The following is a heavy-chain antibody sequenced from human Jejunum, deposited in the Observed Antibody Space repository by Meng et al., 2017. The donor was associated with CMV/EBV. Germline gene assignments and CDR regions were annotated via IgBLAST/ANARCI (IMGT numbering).Heavy chain of an antibody. Sequence: YTFTDYNIHWVPQAPGKGLQWVGVVDPEDGHAVYAENFRDRASITADTSADIAYMELTSLKSDDTAVYYCARDNALGVRGDLVHWFDPWGQGTLVTVSS. V-gene: IGHV1-69-2*01. J-gene: IGHJ5*02. CDR3: ARDNALGVRGDLVHWFDP. CDR1: YTFTDYN. D-gene: IGHD3-10*01. CDR2: VDPEDGHA.